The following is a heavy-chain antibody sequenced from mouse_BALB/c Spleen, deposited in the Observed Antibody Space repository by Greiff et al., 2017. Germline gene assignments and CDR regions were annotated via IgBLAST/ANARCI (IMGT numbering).Heavy chain of an antibody. V-gene: IGHV1-82*01. CDR2: IYPGDGDT. Sequence: QVQLKESGPELVKPGASVKISCKASGYAFSSSWMNWVKQRPGQGLEWIGRIYPGDGDTNYNGKFKGKATLTADKSSSTAYMQLSSLTSVDSAVYFCAREDYGSSYAMDYWGQGTSVTVSS. CDR1: GYAFSSSW. D-gene: IGHD1-1*01. J-gene: IGHJ4*01. CDR3: AREDYGSSYAMDY.